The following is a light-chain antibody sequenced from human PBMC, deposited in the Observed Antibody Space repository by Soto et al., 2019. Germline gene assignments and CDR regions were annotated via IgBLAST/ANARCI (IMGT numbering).Light chain of an antibody. J-gene: IGKJ1*01. CDR2: GAS. V-gene: IGKV3-20*01. CDR3: QQYGSSPWT. Sequence: EIVSTQSPATLSLSPKERAPLSCRASQSVSSSYLAWYQQKPGQAPRLLIYGASSRATGIPDRFSGSGSGTDFTLTISRLEPEDFAVYYCQQYGSSPWTFGQGTKVDIK. CDR1: QSVSSSY.